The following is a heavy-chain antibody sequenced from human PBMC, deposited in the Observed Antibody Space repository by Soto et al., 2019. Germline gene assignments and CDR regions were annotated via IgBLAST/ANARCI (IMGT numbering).Heavy chain of an antibody. D-gene: IGHD6-6*01. CDR3: ARIQVYSSSVGNAFVI. V-gene: IGHV1-69*13. J-gene: IGHJ3*02. CDR1: GYTLTELS. Sequence: GASVKVSCKVSGYTLTELSMHWVRQAPGQGLEWMGGIIPIFGTANYAQKFQGRVTITADESTSTAYMELSSLRFEDTAVYYCARIQVYSSSVGNAFVIWG. CDR2: IIPIFGTA.